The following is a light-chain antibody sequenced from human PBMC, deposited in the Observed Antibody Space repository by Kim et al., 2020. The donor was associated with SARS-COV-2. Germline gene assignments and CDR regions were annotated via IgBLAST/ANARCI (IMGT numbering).Light chain of an antibody. CDR1: SSDVGRYNY. CDR2: GVS. Sequence: QSITLNCAGTSSDVGRYNYGSWYQQHPGKAPKLMIYGVSKRPSGVSNRFSGSKSGNTASLTISGLQAEDEADYYCSSYTRSTTTYVFGTGTKVTVL. V-gene: IGLV2-14*03. J-gene: IGLJ1*01. CDR3: SSYTRSTTTYV.